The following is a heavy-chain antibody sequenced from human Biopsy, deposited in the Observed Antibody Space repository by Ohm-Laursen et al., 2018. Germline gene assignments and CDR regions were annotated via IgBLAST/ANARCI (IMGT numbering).Heavy chain of an antibody. CDR2: DIPIFGTG. J-gene: IGHJ1*01. V-gene: IGHV1-69*06. CDR1: GGTFSNYG. Sequence: SSVKVSCKAPGGTFSNYGVNWVRQAPGQGLEWLGGDIPIFGTGNYAQKFQDRVTVAADTSTSTATMELRSLRSDDTAVYYCATKLTGYFHHWGQGTLVIVSS. D-gene: IGHD3-9*01. CDR3: ATKLTGYFHH.